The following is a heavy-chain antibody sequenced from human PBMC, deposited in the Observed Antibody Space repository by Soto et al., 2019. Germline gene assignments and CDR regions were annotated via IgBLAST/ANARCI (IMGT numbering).Heavy chain of an antibody. CDR2: IYPGDSDT. Sequence: EVQLVQSGAEVKKPGEALKISCKGSGYSFTRYWIGWVRQMPGKGLEWMGIIYPGDSDTRYSPSFQGQVTISADKSISTAYLQWSSLKASDTAMSYCGRPASSSYMSWFDPWGQGTLVTLSP. CDR3: GRPASSSYMSWFDP. V-gene: IGHV5-51*03. J-gene: IGHJ5*02. D-gene: IGHD6-6*01. CDR1: GYSFTRYW.